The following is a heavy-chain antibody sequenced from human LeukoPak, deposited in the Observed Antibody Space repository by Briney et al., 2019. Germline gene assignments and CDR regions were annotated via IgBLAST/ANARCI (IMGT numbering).Heavy chain of an antibody. CDR3: ARAGGMAYYYYHMDV. J-gene: IGHJ6*03. V-gene: IGHV4-39*07. Sequence: SETLSLTCTASGGSINSTGHCWAWLRQPPGKGLEWIGSVYYTGSTHKNPSLKSRVTMTVGTSKNQFSLKLSSVTAADTAIYFCARAGGMAYYYYHMDVWGKGTTVTVSS. CDR2: VYYTGST. D-gene: IGHD5-24*01. CDR1: GGSINSTGHC.